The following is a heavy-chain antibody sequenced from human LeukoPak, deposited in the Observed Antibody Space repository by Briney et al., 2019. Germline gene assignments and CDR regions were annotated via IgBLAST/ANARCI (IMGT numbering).Heavy chain of an antibody. Sequence: SETLSLTCTVSGGSISSYYWSWIRQPAGKGLEWIGRIYTSGSTNYNPSLKSRVTISVDTSKNQFSLKLSSVIAADTAVYYCARVPPYYYDSSGRTAFDIWGQGTLVIVSS. CDR3: ARVPPYYYDSSGRTAFDI. CDR1: GGSISSYY. D-gene: IGHD3-22*01. CDR2: IYTSGST. J-gene: IGHJ3*02. V-gene: IGHV4-4*07.